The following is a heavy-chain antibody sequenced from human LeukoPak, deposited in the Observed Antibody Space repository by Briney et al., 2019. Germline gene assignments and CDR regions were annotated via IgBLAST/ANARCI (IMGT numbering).Heavy chain of an antibody. CDR3: ARWNYDILTGYPIGGPDY. CDR1: GYTFTSYG. D-gene: IGHD3-9*01. V-gene: IGHV1-18*04. CDR2: ISAYNGNT. Sequence: ASVKVSCKASGYTFTSYGISWVRQAPGQGLEGMGWISAYNGNTNYAQKLQGRVTMTTDTSTSTAYMELRSLRSDDTAVYYCARWNYDILTGYPIGGPDYWGQGTLVTVSS. J-gene: IGHJ4*02.